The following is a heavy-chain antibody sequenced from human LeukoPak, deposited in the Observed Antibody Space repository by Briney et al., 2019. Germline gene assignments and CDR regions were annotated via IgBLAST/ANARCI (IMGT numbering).Heavy chain of an antibody. CDR3: ARGGAARLHFQN. J-gene: IGHJ1*01. D-gene: IGHD6-6*01. V-gene: IGHV4-59*01. CDR1: GGSMSGYY. CDR2: IYYSGST. Sequence: SETLSLTCTVSGGSMSGYYWSWVRQPPGKGLEWIGYIYYSGSTNYNPSLKSRVTISVDTSKNQFSLKLSSVTAADTAVYYCARGGAARLHFQNWGQGTLVTVSS.